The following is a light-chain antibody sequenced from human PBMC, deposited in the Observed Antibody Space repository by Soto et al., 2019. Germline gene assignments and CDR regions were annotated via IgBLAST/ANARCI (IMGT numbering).Light chain of an antibody. CDR3: QHYNSYSEA. J-gene: IGKJ1*01. CDR1: PTISSW. CDR2: KAS. V-gene: IGKV1-5*03. Sequence: DIQMTQSPSTLSGSVGDRVTITCRASPTISSWLAWYQQKPGKAPKLLIYKASTLNSGVPSRFSGSGSVTEFTLTISSLQPDDFATYYCQHYNSYSEAFGQGTKVELK.